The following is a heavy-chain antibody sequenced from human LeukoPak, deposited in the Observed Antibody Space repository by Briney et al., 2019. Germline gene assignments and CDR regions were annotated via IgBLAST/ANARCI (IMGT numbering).Heavy chain of an antibody. V-gene: IGHV4-4*02. J-gene: IGHJ4*02. D-gene: IGHD2-2*01. CDR2: IWRSDNT. Sequence: SGTLSLTCAVSGGSISSSDWWSWVRQPPGRGLEWIGYIWRSDNTNYNTSLKRRVTMSLDKSKNQFSLKLSSVTAADTAVYYCARDPHCSSTNCPFDFWGQGTLVIVSS. CDR1: GGSISSSDW. CDR3: ARDPHCSSTNCPFDF.